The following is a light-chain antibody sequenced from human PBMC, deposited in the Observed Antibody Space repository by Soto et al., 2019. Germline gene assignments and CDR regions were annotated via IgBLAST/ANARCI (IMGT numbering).Light chain of an antibody. CDR1: SSDVGGYNY. Sequence: QSVLTQPASVSGSPGQSITISCTGTSSDVGGYNYVSWYQQHPGKAPKLMIYDVSNRPSGVSNRFSGSKSGNTASLTISGLQAEDEADYYCSSYTSSSTLVVFGGGIKVTVL. CDR2: DVS. V-gene: IGLV2-14*01. J-gene: IGLJ2*01. CDR3: SSYTSSSTLVV.